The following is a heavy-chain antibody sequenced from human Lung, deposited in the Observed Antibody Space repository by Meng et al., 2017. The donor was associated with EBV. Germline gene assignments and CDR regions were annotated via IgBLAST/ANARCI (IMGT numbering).Heavy chain of an antibody. Sequence: EVQLLESGGGLVQPGGSLRLSCAASGFTFSGYGVSWVRQAPGKGLEWVSSISGNGDRTYYADSVKGRFTISRDNSENTLYLQMNSLRAEDTAVYYCAKGRSGVVQYCGVDCAFDCWGQGTLVTVSS. CDR1: GFTFSGYG. CDR2: ISGNGDRT. CDR3: AKGRSGVVQYCGVDCAFDC. J-gene: IGHJ4*02. V-gene: IGHV3-23*01. D-gene: IGHD2-21*02.